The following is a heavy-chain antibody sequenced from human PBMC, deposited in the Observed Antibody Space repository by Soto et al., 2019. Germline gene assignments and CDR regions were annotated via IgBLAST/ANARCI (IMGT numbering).Heavy chain of an antibody. Sequence: SETLSLTCTVSGGSISSFYWSWIRQPPGKGLEWIGYSHYSGSTNYNASLKSRVTISIDTSKNQFSLKLTSVTAADTAVYYCARERCSGGSCYLDYWGQGTLVTVSS. CDR3: ARERCSGGSCYLDY. J-gene: IGHJ4*02. V-gene: IGHV4-59*01. D-gene: IGHD2-15*01. CDR1: GGSISSFY. CDR2: SHYSGST.